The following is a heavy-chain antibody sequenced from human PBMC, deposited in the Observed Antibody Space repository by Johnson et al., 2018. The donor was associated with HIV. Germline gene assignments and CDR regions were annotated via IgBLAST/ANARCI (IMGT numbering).Heavy chain of an antibody. CDR2: IWYDGTNK. CDR1: GFTFSSYG. D-gene: IGHD6-19*01. Sequence: VQLVESGGGVVQPGRSLRLSCAASGFTFSSYGMHWVRQAPGKGLEWVAPIWYDGTNKYYADSVKGRFTISRDNAKNSLYLQMNSLRAEDTALYYCARDRQAVRGTFDIWGQGTMVTVSS. CDR3: ARDRQAVRGTFDI. V-gene: IGHV3-33*01. J-gene: IGHJ3*02.